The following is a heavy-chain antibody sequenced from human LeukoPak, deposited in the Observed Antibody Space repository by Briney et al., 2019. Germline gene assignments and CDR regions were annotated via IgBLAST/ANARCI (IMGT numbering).Heavy chain of an antibody. D-gene: IGHD2-2*01. V-gene: IGHV1-46*01. CDR1: GYTFTSYY. Sequence: GASVKVSCKASGYTFTSYYMHWVRQAPGQGLEWMGIINPSGGSTSYAQKFQGRVTMTRDTSTSTVYMELSSLRSEDTAVYYCARGGYCSSTSCEAWFDPWGQGTLVTVSS. CDR3: ARGGYCSSTSCEAWFDP. J-gene: IGHJ5*02. CDR2: INPSGGST.